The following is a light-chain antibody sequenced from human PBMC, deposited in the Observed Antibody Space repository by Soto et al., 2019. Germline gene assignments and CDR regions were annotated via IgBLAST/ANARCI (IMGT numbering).Light chain of an antibody. CDR1: QNVNSN. CDR3: QQYDDWPPWT. CDR2: GAS. J-gene: IGKJ1*01. V-gene: IGKV3D-15*01. Sequence: EVVVTQSPATLSLSPGERASLSCRASQNVNSNLAWYQQKSGQAPRLLIYGASTRATGIPARFSGSGSATEFTLTISSLQSEDFAVYYCQQYDDWPPWTFGQGTKVEIK.